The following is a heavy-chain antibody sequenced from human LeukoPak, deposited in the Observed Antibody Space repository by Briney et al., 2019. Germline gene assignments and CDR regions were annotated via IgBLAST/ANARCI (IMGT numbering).Heavy chain of an antibody. Sequence: HTGGSLRLSCVASDFTFDLYWMTWVRQAPGKGLEWLANILPDGSQKYYVDSVKGRFTISRDNPKNSLYLQINDLRAEDTAVYYCGRLAHNAWYAIDFWGQGTLVTVSS. V-gene: IGHV3-7*01. CDR2: ILPDGSQK. CDR3: GRLAHNAWYAIDF. J-gene: IGHJ4*02. CDR1: DFTFDLYW. D-gene: IGHD2-2*01.